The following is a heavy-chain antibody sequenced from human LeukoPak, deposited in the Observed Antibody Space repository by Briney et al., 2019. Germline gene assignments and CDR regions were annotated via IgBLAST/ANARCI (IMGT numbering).Heavy chain of an antibody. Sequence: GSLRLSCAVSGFTFSDHYMDWVRQAPGRGLEWVGRSRNKANSYSTEYAASVRGRFTISRDDSKNSLDLQMNILKTEDTAVYYCARDVYESGRYYFDSWGQGALVTVSA. CDR2: SRNKANSYST. CDR3: ARDVYESGRYYFDS. D-gene: IGHD6-19*01. V-gene: IGHV3-72*01. CDR1: GFTFSDHY. J-gene: IGHJ4*02.